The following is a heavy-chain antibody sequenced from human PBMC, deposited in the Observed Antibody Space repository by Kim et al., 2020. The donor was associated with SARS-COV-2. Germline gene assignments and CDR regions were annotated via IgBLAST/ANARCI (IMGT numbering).Heavy chain of an antibody. J-gene: IGHJ4*02. D-gene: IGHD6-19*01. Sequence: YSPSLKSRLTTTKDTSKNQVVLTMTNMDPVDTATYYCAHRRGWYGGASFDYWGQGTLVTVSS. CDR3: AHRRGWYGGASFDY. V-gene: IGHV2-5*01.